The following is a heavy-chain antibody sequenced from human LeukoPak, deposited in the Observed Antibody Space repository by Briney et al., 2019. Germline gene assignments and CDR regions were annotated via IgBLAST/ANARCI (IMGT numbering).Heavy chain of an antibody. D-gene: IGHD5-12*01. CDR1: GFTFSSYA. CDR2: ISYDGSNK. J-gene: IGHJ5*02. V-gene: IGHV3-30*04. CDR3: AKDPPGSGYYFDP. Sequence: GGSLRLSCAASGFTFSSYAMHWVRQAPGKGLEWVAVISYDGSNKYYADSVKGRFTISRDNSKSTLYLQMNSLRADDTAVYYCAKDPPGSGYYFDPWGQGTLVIVSS.